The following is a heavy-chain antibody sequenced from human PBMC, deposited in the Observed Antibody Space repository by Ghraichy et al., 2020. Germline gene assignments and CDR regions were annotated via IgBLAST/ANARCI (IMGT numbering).Heavy chain of an antibody. J-gene: IGHJ5*02. D-gene: IGHD6-13*01. CDR3: VHSRGIGYVSTWHQGWFDP. CDR2: IYWDDDK. Sequence: SGPTLVKPTQTLTLTCTFSGFSLSTSGVGVGWIRQPPGKALEWLALIYWDDDKRYSPSLKSRLSITKDTSKNQVVLTMTNVDPVDTAAYFCVHSRGIGYVSTWHQGWFDPWGQGTLVTISS. V-gene: IGHV2-5*02. CDR1: GFSLSTSGVG.